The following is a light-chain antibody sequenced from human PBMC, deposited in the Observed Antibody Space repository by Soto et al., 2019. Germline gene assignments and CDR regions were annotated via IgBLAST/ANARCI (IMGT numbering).Light chain of an antibody. CDR1: NSDVGGYNY. CDR3: SSYTSTITHVV. V-gene: IGLV2-14*01. J-gene: IGLJ2*01. CDR2: EVS. Sequence: QSALTQPASVSGSPGQSITISCTGTNSDVGGYNYVSWYQQNPGKAPKLIIYEVSNRPSEVSNRFSGSKSGNAASLTISGLQAEDEADYYCSSYTSTITHVVFGGGTKVTVL.